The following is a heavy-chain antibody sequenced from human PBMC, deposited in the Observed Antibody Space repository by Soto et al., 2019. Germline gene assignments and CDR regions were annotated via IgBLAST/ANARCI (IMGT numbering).Heavy chain of an antibody. J-gene: IGHJ6*02. D-gene: IGHD1-26*01. Sequence: GGSLRLSCAASGFTFSSYGMHWVRQAPGKGLEWVAVISYDGSNKYYADSVKGRFTISRDNSKNTLYLQMNSLRAEDTAVYYCAKDFRGSYPLGGYYYYYGMDVWGQGTTVTVSS. V-gene: IGHV3-30*18. CDR1: GFTFSSYG. CDR3: AKDFRGSYPLGGYYYYYGMDV. CDR2: ISYDGSNK.